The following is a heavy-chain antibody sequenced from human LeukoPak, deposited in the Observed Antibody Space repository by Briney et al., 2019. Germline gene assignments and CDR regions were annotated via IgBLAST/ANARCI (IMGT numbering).Heavy chain of an antibody. J-gene: IGHJ4*02. CDR2: INHSGST. CDR1: GGSISSYY. CDR3: ARGRGGVVVITTFFDY. D-gene: IGHD3-22*01. V-gene: IGHV4-34*01. Sequence: SETLSLTCTVSGGSISSYYWSWIRQPPGKGLEWIGEINHSGSTNYNPSLKSRVTISVDTSKNQFSLKLSSVTAADTAVYYCARGRGGVVVITTFFDYWGQGTLVTVSS.